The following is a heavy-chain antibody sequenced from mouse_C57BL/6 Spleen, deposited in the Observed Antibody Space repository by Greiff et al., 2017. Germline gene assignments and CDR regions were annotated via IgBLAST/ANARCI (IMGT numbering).Heavy chain of an antibody. CDR2: IDPSDSST. Sequence: QVQLQQPGAELVKPGASVKLSCKASGYTFTSYWMQWVKQRPGQGLEWIGEIDPSDSSTNYNQKFKGKATLTVDTSSSTAYMQLSSLTSEDSAVYYWARWRYSNYVAMDYWGQGTSVTVSS. J-gene: IGHJ4*01. CDR1: GYTFTSYW. V-gene: IGHV1-50*01. D-gene: IGHD2-5*01. CDR3: ARWRYSNYVAMDY.